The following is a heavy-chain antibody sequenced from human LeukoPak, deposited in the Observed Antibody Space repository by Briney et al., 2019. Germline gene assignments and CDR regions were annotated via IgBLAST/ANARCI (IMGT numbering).Heavy chain of an antibody. J-gene: IGHJ4*02. CDR3: AKDQDGYSSGWFGY. D-gene: IGHD6-19*01. CDR1: GGSISSSSYY. V-gene: IGHV3-11*01. Sequence: PSETLSLTCTVSGGSISSSSYYWGWIRQAPGKGLEWVSYISSSGSTIYYADSVKGRFTISRDNAKNSLYLQMNSLRAEDTAVYYCAKDQDGYSSGWFGYWGQGTLVTVSS. CDR2: ISSSGSTI.